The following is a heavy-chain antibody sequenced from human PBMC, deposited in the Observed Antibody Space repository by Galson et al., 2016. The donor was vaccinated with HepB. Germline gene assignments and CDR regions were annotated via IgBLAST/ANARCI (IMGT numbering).Heavy chain of an antibody. CDR2: IYHTGTT. Sequence: ETLSLTCDVSGHSVSTDFPWAWIRQPPGKRLEWIANIYHTGTTYYNPSLKSRVTMSVDTSQNQFSLRLTSVTAADTAVYYCARDLTSTSCFDYWGQGVLVTVSS. V-gene: IGHV4-38-2*02. J-gene: IGHJ4*02. CDR3: ARDLTSTSCFDY. D-gene: IGHD2-2*01. CDR1: GHSVSTDFP.